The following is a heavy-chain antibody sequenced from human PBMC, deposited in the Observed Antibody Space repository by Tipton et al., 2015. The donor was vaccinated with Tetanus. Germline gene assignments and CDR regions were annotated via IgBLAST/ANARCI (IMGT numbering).Heavy chain of an antibody. V-gene: IGHV3-74*03. D-gene: IGHD4-11*01. CDR2: IHNDGRNT. CDR1: GFTFSSYW. J-gene: IGHJ4*02. CDR3: ARDLHRLNFPGFDY. Sequence: GSLRLSCAASGFTFSSYWMHWVRQAPGKGLVWVSRIHNDGRNTKYADSVKGRFTISRDNAKNTLYLQMNSLRAEDTAIYYCARDLHRLNFPGFDYWGQGPLVTVSS.